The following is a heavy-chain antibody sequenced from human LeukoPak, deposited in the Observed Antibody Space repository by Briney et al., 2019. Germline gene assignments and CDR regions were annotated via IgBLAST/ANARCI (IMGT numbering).Heavy chain of an antibody. CDR1: GFTVSSNY. CDR3: AAETTVELYYYYGMDV. J-gene: IGHJ6*02. D-gene: IGHD4-11*01. V-gene: IGHV3-53*01. Sequence: GGSLRLSCAASGFTVSSNYMSWVRQAPRKGLEWVSVIYSGGSTYYADSVKGRFTISRDNSKNTLYLQMNSLRAEDTAVYYCAAETTVELYYYYGMDVWGQGTTVTVSS. CDR2: IYSGGST.